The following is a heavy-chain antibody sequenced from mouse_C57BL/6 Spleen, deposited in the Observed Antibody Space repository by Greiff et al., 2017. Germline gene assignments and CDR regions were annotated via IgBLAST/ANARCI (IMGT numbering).Heavy chain of an antibody. CDR3: ARSPYYYGSSYFDY. Sequence: QVQLQQSGAELARPGASVKLSCKASGYTFTSYGISWVKQRPGQGLEWIGEIYPRSGNTYYNEKFKGKATLTADKSSSTAYMELRSLTSEDSAVYFCARSPYYYGSSYFDYWGQGTTLTVSS. V-gene: IGHV1-81*01. CDR2: IYPRSGNT. J-gene: IGHJ2*01. D-gene: IGHD1-1*01. CDR1: GYTFTSYG.